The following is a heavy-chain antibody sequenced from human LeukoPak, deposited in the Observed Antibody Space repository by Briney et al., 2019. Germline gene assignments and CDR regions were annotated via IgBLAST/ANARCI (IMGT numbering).Heavy chain of an antibody. CDR3: AKALGYYYMDV. CDR2: IKQDGSEK. J-gene: IGHJ6*03. Sequence: PGGSLRLSCVASGFTSSNYWMNWVRQAPGKGLEWVANIKQDGSEKYYVDSVRGRFTISRDNAKNSLYLQMNSLRAEDTAVYYCAKALGYYYMDVWGKGTTVTISS. V-gene: IGHV3-7*03. CDR1: GFTSSNYW.